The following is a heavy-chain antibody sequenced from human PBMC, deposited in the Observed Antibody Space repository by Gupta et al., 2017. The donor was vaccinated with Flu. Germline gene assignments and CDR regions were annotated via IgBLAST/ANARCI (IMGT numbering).Heavy chain of an antibody. CDR2: INWNSGSI. Sequence: EVQLVESGGDLVQPGRSLRLSCAASGFKFDDYAMHWVRQPPGKGLEWVSGINWNSGSIVYADSVKGRFTVSRDNAKNSLYLQMNSLRAEDTALYYCVKDAWNYYYYMDVWGKGTTVTVSS. CDR3: VKDAWNYYYYMDV. J-gene: IGHJ6*03. V-gene: IGHV3-9*01. CDR1: GFKFDDYA. D-gene: IGHD1-1*01.